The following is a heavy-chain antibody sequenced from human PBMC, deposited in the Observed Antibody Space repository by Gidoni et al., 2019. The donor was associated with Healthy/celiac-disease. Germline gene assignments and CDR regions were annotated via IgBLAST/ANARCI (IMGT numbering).Heavy chain of an antibody. Sequence: EVQLVESGGGLVKPGGSLRLSCAASGFPFSSYSMNWVRQAPGKGLEWVSSISSSSSYIYYADSVKGRFTISRDNAKNSLYLQMNSLRAEDTAVYYCARDTQYYYDSSGYLGNWGQGTLVTVSS. CDR1: GFPFSSYS. CDR2: ISSSSSYI. V-gene: IGHV3-21*01. CDR3: ARDTQYYYDSSGYLGN. J-gene: IGHJ4*02. D-gene: IGHD3-22*01.